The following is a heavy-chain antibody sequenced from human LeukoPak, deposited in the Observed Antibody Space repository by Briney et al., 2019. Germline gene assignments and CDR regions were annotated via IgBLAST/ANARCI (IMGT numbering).Heavy chain of an antibody. CDR1: GGSFSGYY. Sequence: SETLSLTCAVYGGSFSGYYWSWIRQPPGKGLEWIGEINHSGSTNYNPSLKSRVTISVDTSKNQFSLKLSSVTAADTAVYYCARDQGGGSYRHAFDVWGQGTMVTVSS. D-gene: IGHD1-26*01. CDR3: ARDQGGGSYRHAFDV. J-gene: IGHJ3*01. V-gene: IGHV4-34*01. CDR2: INHSGST.